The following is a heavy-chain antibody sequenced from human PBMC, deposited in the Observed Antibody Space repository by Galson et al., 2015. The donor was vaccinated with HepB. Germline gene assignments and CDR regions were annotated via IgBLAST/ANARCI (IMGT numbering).Heavy chain of an antibody. CDR3: TTDVYFSSYWSWFDP. D-gene: IGHD2-2*01. Sequence: SLRLSCAATGFTFNNVWMNWVRQAPGKGLEWVGRIKSKTDGGTTEYAAPVKGRFTISREDSKNTLYLQMNSLKTDDTAVYYCTTDVYFSSYWSWFDPWGHGTVLTVSS. CDR2: IKSKTDGGTT. CDR1: GFTFNNVW. V-gene: IGHV3-15*01. J-gene: IGHJ5*02.